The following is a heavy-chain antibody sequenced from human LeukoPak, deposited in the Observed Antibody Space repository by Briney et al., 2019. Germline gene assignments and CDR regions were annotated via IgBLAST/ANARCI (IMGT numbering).Heavy chain of an antibody. V-gene: IGHV3-53*01. Sequence: PGGSLRLSCAASAFTVRSNDMSWVRQAPGKGLEWVSVVYTSGSVSYADSVKGRFTISRDNSKNTLYLQMNSLRAEDTAVYYCAKSVSTVTTNAYWGQGTLVTVSS. CDR3: AKSVSTVTTNAY. D-gene: IGHD4-17*01. CDR2: VYTSGSV. CDR1: AFTVRSND. J-gene: IGHJ4*02.